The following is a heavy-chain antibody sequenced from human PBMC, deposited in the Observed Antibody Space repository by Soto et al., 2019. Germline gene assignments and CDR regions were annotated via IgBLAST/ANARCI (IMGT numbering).Heavy chain of an antibody. Sequence: SVKVSCKASGGTFSSYAISWVRQAPGQGLEWMGGIIPIFGTANYAQKFQGRVTITADESTSTAYMELSSLRSEDTAVYYCAREGCSGGSCYSMLSWFDPWGQGTLVTVSS. CDR1: GGTFSSYA. D-gene: IGHD2-15*01. CDR3: AREGCSGGSCYSMLSWFDP. J-gene: IGHJ5*02. V-gene: IGHV1-69*13. CDR2: IIPIFGTA.